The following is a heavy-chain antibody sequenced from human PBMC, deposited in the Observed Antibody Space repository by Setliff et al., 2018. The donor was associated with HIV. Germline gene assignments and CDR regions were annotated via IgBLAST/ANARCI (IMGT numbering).Heavy chain of an antibody. CDR1: GYTFTGYF. CDR3: AKNYFDTSGWSAVDY. CDR2: INPNTVNT. V-gene: IGHV1-2*02. Sequence: ASVKVSCKASGYTFTGYFIHWVRQAPGQGFEWMGWINPNTVNTHYPPSFQGRVTMTRDTSTTTAYMELSSLRPDDTAVYYSAKNYFDTSGWSAVDYWGQGTLVTVSS. J-gene: IGHJ4*02. D-gene: IGHD3-22*01.